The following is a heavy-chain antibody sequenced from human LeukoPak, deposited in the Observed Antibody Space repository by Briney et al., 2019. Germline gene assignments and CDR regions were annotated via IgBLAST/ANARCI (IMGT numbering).Heavy chain of an antibody. CDR2: ISYDGSNK. Sequence: PGRSLRLSCAASGFTFSSYGMHWVRQAPGKGLEWVAVISYDGSNKYYADSVKGRFTISRDNSKNTLYLQMNSLRAEDTAVYYCAKDGGYRAFDYWGQGTLVTVSS. V-gene: IGHV3-30*18. CDR3: AKDGGYRAFDY. CDR1: GFTFSSYG. D-gene: IGHD5-12*01. J-gene: IGHJ4*02.